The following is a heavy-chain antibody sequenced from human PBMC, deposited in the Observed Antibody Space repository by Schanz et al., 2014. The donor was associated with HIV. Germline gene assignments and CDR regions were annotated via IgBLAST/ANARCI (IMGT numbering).Heavy chain of an antibody. D-gene: IGHD6-13*01. CDR2: INQDGSEK. CDR3: AGGVGAGIG. J-gene: IGHJ4*02. V-gene: IGHV3-7*04. CDR1: GYPVSKYW. Sequence: VQLVQSGGGLVQPGGSLRLSCEASGYPVSKYWLSWLRHTPGRGLEWVANINQDGSEKYYVASVEGRFTISRDTAKNSVFLQMPSLRVDDTATYYCAGGVGAGIGWGQGTLVTVSS.